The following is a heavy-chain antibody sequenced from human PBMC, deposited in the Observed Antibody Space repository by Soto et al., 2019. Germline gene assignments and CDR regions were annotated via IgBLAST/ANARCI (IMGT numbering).Heavy chain of an antibody. V-gene: IGHV1-69*01. CDR1: GGTFSSYA. CDR2: IIPIFGTA. CDR3: ARDGVVVPAATYYYYGVDV. J-gene: IGHJ6*02. Sequence: QVQLVQSGAEVKKPGSSVKVSCKASGGTFSSYAISWVRQAPGQGLEWMGGIIPIFGTANYAQKFQGRVTITADESTSTAYMELSSLRSEDTAVYYCARDGVVVPAATYYYYGVDVWGQGTTVTVSS. D-gene: IGHD2-2*01.